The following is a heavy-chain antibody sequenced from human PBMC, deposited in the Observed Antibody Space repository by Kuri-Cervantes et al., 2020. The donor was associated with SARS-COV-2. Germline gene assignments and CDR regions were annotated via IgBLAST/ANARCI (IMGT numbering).Heavy chain of an antibody. CDR2: IIPIFGTA. V-gene: IGHV1-69*05. D-gene: IGHD2-2*01. CDR3: ARAYCSSTSCYEDV. Sequence: SVKVSCKASGGTFSSYAISWVRQAPGQGLEWMGGIIPIFGTANYAQKFQGRVTITTDESTSTAYMELSRLRSDDTAVYYCARAYCSSTSCYEDVWGKGTTVTVSS. J-gene: IGHJ6*04. CDR1: GGTFSSYA.